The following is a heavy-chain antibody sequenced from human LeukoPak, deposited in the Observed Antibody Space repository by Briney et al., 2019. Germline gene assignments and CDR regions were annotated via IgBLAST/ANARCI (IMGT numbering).Heavy chain of an antibody. CDR2: ISGSGDSI. CDR1: GFTFSSYG. CDR3: AKATSVSWSSGWYFDY. J-gene: IGHJ4*02. Sequence: GGSLRLSCAASGFTFSSYGMHWVRQAPGKGLEWVSDISGSGDSIYYADSVKGRFTISRDNSKNTLYLQMNSLRAEDTAVYYCAKATSVSWSSGWYFDYWGQGTLVTVSS. D-gene: IGHD6-19*01. V-gene: IGHV3-23*01.